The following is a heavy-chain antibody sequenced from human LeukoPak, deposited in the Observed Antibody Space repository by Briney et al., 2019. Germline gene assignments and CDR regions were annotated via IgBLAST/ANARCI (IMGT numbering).Heavy chain of an antibody. J-gene: IGHJ4*02. Sequence: GGSLRLSCAACGFTFSSYSMNWVRQAPGKGLEWVSAISGSGGSTYYADYVKGRFTISRDNSKNTLYLQMNSLRAEDTAVYYCAKVSNYDSSGYSDYWGQGTLVTVSS. CDR2: ISGSGGST. V-gene: IGHV3-23*01. CDR3: AKVSNYDSSGYSDY. CDR1: GFTFSSYS. D-gene: IGHD3-22*01.